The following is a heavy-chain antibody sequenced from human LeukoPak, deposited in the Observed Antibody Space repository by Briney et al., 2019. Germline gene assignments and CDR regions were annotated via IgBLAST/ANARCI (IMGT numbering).Heavy chain of an antibody. D-gene: IGHD2-15*01. Sequence: GGSLRLSCAASGFTFSSYAMSWVRQAPGKGLEWVSDISSSGGTTYYADSVKGRFTISRDNSKNTMYLLMNSLRAEDTAVYYCAKGVTPYNFYGMDVWGQGTTVSVSS. CDR2: ISSSGGTT. J-gene: IGHJ6*02. V-gene: IGHV3-23*01. CDR1: GFTFSSYA. CDR3: AKGVTPYNFYGMDV.